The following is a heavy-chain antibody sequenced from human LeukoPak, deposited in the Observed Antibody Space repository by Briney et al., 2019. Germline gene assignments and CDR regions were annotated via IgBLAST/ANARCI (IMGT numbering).Heavy chain of an antibody. CDR3: ARAGGDIVVVPADY. J-gene: IGHJ4*02. Sequence: PGGPLRLSCAASGFTFSSYAMSWVRQAPGKGLEWVSAISGSGGSTYYADSVKGRFTISRDNSKNTLYLQMNSLRAEDTAVYYCARAGGDIVVVPADYWGQGTLVSVS. D-gene: IGHD2-2*01. CDR1: GFTFSSYA. V-gene: IGHV3-23*01. CDR2: ISGSGGST.